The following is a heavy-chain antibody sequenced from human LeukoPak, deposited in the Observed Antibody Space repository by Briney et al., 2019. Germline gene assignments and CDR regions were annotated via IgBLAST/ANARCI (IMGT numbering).Heavy chain of an antibody. CDR3: ARDRAGRWELQKALGY. V-gene: IGHV1-69*13. CDR2: IIPIFGTA. Sequence: GASVKVSCKASGGTFSSYAISWVRQAPGQGLEWMGGIIPIFGTANYAQKFQGRVTITADESTSTAYMELRSLRSDDTAVYYCARDRAGRWELQKALGYWGQGTLVTVSS. CDR1: GGTFSSYA. D-gene: IGHD1-26*01. J-gene: IGHJ4*02.